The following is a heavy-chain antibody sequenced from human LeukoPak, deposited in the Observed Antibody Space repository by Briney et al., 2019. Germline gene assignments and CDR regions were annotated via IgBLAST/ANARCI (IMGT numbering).Heavy chain of an antibody. J-gene: IGHJ4*02. CDR2: ISYDGSNK. CDR1: GFTFSSYG. Sequence: GGSLTLSCAGSGFTFSSYGMHWVRQAPGKGLEWVAVISYDGSNKYYADSVKGRFTISRDNSKNTLYLQMNSLRAEDTAVYYCAKASHSMIVVVIIDYWGQGTLVTVSS. D-gene: IGHD3-22*01. V-gene: IGHV3-30*18. CDR3: AKASHSMIVVVIIDY.